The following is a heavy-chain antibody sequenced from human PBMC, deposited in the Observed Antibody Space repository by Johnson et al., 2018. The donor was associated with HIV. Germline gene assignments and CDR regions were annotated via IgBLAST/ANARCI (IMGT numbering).Heavy chain of an antibody. V-gene: IGHV3-30*04. Sequence: QLVESGGGLVQPGGSLRLSCGASGFTFSSYAMHWVRQAPGKGLEWVAVISYDGSNKYYADSVKGRFTISRDNSKNSLYLQMNSLRAEDTALYYCVRGDYDRSDAFDIWGQGTMVTVSS. CDR1: GFTFSSYA. CDR3: VRGDYDRSDAFDI. CDR2: ISYDGSNK. D-gene: IGHD3-22*01. J-gene: IGHJ3*02.